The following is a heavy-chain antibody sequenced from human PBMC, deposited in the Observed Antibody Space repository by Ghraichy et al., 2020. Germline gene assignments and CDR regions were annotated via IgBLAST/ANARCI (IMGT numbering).Heavy chain of an antibody. Sequence: GESLNISCAASGFSFSRHWMSWVRQAPGKGLEWVANIKEDGSEKYYVDSVKGRFTISRDNAKNSLYLQMNSLRAEDTAVYCWANFDSGSPPDWGQGTLVTVSS. J-gene: IGHJ4*02. V-gene: IGHV3-7*02. D-gene: IGHD3-10*01. CDR1: GFSFSRHW. CDR3: ANFDSGSPPD. CDR2: IKEDGSEK.